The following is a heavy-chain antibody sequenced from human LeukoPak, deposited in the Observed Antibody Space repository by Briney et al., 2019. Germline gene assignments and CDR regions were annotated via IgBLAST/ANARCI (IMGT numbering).Heavy chain of an antibody. D-gene: IGHD3-22*01. CDR2: ITDSGGST. J-gene: IGHJ4*02. Sequence: GGSLRLSCAASGFTFSSYAMSWVRQAPGEGLEWVSAITDSGGSTYYSDSVKGRFTISRDNSKNALYLQMNTLRAEDTAIYYCAKGSSGSRPYYFDYWGQGTLVTVSS. CDR1: GFTFSSYA. CDR3: AKGSSGSRPYYFDY. V-gene: IGHV3-23*01.